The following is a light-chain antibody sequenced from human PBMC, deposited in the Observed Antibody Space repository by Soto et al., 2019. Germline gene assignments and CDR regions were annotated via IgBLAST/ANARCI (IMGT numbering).Light chain of an antibody. CDR1: QSVSSSY. V-gene: IGKV3-20*01. CDR3: QQYGSSLWT. J-gene: IGKJ1*01. CDR2: AAS. Sequence: EIVLTQSPGTLSLSPGERATLSCRASQSVSSSYLAWYQHKPGQAPRLLIYAASSRATGIPDRFSGSLSGTDLTLTISRLEPEDFAVYYCQQYGSSLWTFGQGTKVEIK.